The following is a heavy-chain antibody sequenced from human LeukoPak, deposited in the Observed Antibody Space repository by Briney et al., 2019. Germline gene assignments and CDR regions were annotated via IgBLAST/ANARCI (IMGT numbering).Heavy chain of an antibody. CDR2: ISSSGSTI. CDR3: AREGYSSSWYPKYGMDV. Sequence: PGGSLRLSCAAPGFTFSSYEMNWVRQAPGKGLEWVSYISSSGSTIYYADSVKGRFTISRDNAKNSLYLQMNSLRAEDTAVYYCAREGYSSSWYPKYGMDVWGKGTTVTVSS. J-gene: IGHJ6*04. CDR1: GFTFSSYE. V-gene: IGHV3-48*03. D-gene: IGHD6-13*01.